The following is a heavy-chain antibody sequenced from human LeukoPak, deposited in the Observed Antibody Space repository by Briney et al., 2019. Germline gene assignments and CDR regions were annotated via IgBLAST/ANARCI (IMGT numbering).Heavy chain of an antibody. CDR2: INHSGST. V-gene: IGHV4-34*01. D-gene: IGHD2-15*01. CDR3: ARDQGYSSAYFDY. J-gene: IGHJ4*02. CDR1: GGSFSGYY. Sequence: PSETLSLTCAVYGGSFSGYYWSWIRQPPGKGLEWIGEINHSGSTNYNPSLKSRVTISVDTSKNQFSLQLNSVTPEDTAVYYCARDQGYSSAYFDYWGQGTLVTVSS.